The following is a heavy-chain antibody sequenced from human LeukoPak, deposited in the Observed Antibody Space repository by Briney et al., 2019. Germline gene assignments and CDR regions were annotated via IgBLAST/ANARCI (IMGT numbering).Heavy chain of an antibody. CDR3: ARQTLRGGIGYYYYYGMDV. CDR2: IYYSGST. Sequence: SETLSLTCTVSGGSISSGGYYWSWIRQHPGKGLEWIGYIYYSGSTYYNPSLKSRVTISVDTSKNQFSLKLSSVTAADTAVHYCARQTLRGGIGYYYYYGMDVWGQGTTVTVSS. CDR1: GGSISSGGYY. J-gene: IGHJ6*02. V-gene: IGHV4-31*03. D-gene: IGHD3-16*01.